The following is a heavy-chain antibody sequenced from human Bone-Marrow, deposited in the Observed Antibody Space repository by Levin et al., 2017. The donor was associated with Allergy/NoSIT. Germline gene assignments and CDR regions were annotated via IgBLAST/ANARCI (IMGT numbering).Heavy chain of an antibody. CDR1: GFIFRSDG. D-gene: IGHD3-10*01. CDR3: ARDMEGDYYGSGTVDV. CDR2: ISNDGSNR. V-gene: IGHV3-30*03. J-gene: IGHJ6*04. Sequence: GESLKISCAASGFIFRSDGMHWVRQTPGKGLEWVAAISNDGSNRDYADSVNGRFTISRDNSKNILFLQMNSLRDEDTGVYYCARDMEGDYYGSGTVDVWGKGTTVTVSS.